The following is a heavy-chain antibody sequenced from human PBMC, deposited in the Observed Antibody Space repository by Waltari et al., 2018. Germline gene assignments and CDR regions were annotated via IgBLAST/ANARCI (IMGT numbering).Heavy chain of an antibody. J-gene: IGHJ4*02. Sequence: QVQLQQWGAGLLKPSETLSLTCAVYGGSFSGYTWSWIRQSPGRGLEWIGEVSHTGSNYNPYLKSRVTISVDTSNHHFSLKLSSVTAADTAIYYCAKPDVNYGHFVYWGQGTLVTVSS. CDR3: AKPDVNYGHFVY. CDR2: VSHTGS. CDR1: GGSFSGYT. V-gene: IGHV4-34*02. D-gene: IGHD4-17*01.